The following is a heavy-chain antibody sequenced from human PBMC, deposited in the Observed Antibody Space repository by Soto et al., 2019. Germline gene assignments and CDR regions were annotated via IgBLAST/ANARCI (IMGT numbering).Heavy chain of an antibody. CDR3: ATQGTTGTDSYYYNSMDV. V-gene: IGHV5-51*01. CDR2: IYPGDSDT. J-gene: IGHJ6*02. D-gene: IGHD1-1*01. Sequence: GESLKISCKGSGYSFTSYWIGWVRQMPGKGLEWMGIIYPGDSDTRYSPSFQGQVTISADKSISTAYLQWSSLKASDTAMYYCATQGTTGTDSYYYNSMDVWDQATMRTVSS. CDR1: GYSFTSYW.